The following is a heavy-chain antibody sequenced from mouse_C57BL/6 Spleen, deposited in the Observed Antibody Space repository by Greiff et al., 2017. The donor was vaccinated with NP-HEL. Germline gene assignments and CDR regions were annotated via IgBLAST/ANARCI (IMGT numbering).Heavy chain of an antibody. CDR1: GYAFSSSW. J-gene: IGHJ3*01. D-gene: IGHD2-14*01. V-gene: IGHV1-82*01. CDR3: ARGGEYDGGFAY. Sequence: LVESGPELLKPGASVKISCKASGYAFSSSWMNWVKQRPGTGLEWIGRIYPGDGDTNYTGKFKGTATLTADKSSSQAYMQLSSLTSEDCAVYLCARGGEYDGGFAYWGQGTLVTFSA. CDR2: IYPGDGDT.